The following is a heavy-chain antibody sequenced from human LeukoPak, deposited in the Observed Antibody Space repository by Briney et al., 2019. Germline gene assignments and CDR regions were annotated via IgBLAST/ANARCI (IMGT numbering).Heavy chain of an antibody. CDR3: AKRPDPQDYYYYMDV. Sequence: QSGRSLRLSCAASGFTFSSYAMHWVRQAPGKGLEWVAVISYDGSNKYYADSVKGRFTISRDNSKNTLYLQMNSLRAEDTAVYYCAKRPDPQDYYYYMDVWGKGTTVTVSS. CDR2: ISYDGSNK. J-gene: IGHJ6*03. V-gene: IGHV3-30-3*02. CDR1: GFTFSSYA.